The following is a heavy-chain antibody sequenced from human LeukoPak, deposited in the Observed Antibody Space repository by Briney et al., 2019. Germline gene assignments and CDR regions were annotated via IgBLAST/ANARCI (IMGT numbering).Heavy chain of an antibody. J-gene: IGHJ6*02. CDR2: ISGSGGST. CDR3: AKRYSSSWYYYYGMDV. D-gene: IGHD6-13*01. V-gene: IGHV3-23*01. CDR1: GFTFSSYA. Sequence: QPGGSLRLSCAASGFTFSSYAMSWVRQAPGKGLEWVSAISGSGGSTYYADSVKGRFTISRDNSKNTLYLQMNSLRAEDTAVYYCAKRYSSSWYYYYGMDVWGQGTTVTVSS.